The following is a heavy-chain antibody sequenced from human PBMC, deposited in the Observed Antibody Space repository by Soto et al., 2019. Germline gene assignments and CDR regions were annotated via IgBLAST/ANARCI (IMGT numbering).Heavy chain of an antibody. V-gene: IGHV4-61*08. Sequence: KPSETLSLTCTVSGGSVSSAGYYWSWIRQPPGKGLEWIGHISYSGSTNYNPSLKSRITISVDTSKNQFSLKLSSVTAADTAVCYCARDRFYSGLDVWGQGTTVTVSS. CDR1: GGSVSSAGYY. CDR3: ARDRFYSGLDV. CDR2: ISYSGST. J-gene: IGHJ6*02.